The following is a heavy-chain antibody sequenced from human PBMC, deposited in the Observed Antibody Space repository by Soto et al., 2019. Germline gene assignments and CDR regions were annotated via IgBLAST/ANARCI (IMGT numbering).Heavy chain of an antibody. D-gene: IGHD5-18*01. V-gene: IGHV3-23*01. J-gene: IGHJ4*02. CDR3: ATGPKDTAMAPGDY. CDR2: SSGSGGST. Sequence: PGGSLRLSCAASGFTFSRNAMRWVSQLTGKGLEWVSASSGSGGSTYYADTVKGRFTISRDNSKNTLYLQMNSLRAEDTAVYYCATGPKDTAMAPGDYWGQGTLVTVSS. CDR1: GFTFSRNA.